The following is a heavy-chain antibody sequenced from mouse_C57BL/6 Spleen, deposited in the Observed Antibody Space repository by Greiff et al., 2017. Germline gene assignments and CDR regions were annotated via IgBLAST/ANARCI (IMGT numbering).Heavy chain of an antibody. Sequence: QVHVKQSGAELVKPGASVKLSCKASGYTFTEYTIHWVKQRSGQGLEWIGWFYPGSGSIKYNEKFKDKATLTADKSSSTVYMELSRLTSEDSAVYFCARHPQTAQATAWFAYWGQGTLVTVSA. CDR2: FYPGSGSI. J-gene: IGHJ3*01. D-gene: IGHD3-2*02. V-gene: IGHV1-62-2*01. CDR1: GYTFTEYT. CDR3: ARHPQTAQATAWFAY.